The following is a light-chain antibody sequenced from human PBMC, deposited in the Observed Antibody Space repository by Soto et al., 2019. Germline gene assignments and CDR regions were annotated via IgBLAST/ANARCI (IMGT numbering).Light chain of an antibody. CDR1: ESISFY. CDR3: QQNYST. CDR2: AAS. J-gene: IGKJ1*01. Sequence: DILLTQSPSSLSASVGDRVTITCRASESISFYLNWYQQKPGKPPKLLIYAASNLFSGVPSRFSASGHGTDFTLTISSLQREDFATYYCQQNYSTFGQGTKVEIK. V-gene: IGKV1-39*01.